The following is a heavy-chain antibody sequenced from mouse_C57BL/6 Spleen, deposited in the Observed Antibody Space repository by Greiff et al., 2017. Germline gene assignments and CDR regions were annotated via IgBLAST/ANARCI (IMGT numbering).Heavy chain of an antibody. J-gene: IGHJ3*01. CDR1: GISITTGYYR. D-gene: IGHD1-2*01. V-gene: IGHV3-5*01. CDR2: IYYSGTI. CDR3: ARDGYYGAAGFAY. Sequence: EVKLQESGPGLVKPSQTVFLTCTVTGISITTGYYRWSWIRQFPGNKLEWIGYIYYSGTITYNPSLTSRTTITRDTPKNQFFLEMNSLTAEDTATYYCARDGYYGAAGFAYWGQGTLVTVSA.